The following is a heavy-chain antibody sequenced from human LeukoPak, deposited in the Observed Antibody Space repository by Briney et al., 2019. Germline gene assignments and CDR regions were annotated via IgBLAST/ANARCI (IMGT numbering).Heavy chain of an antibody. CDR1: GGSFSGYY. D-gene: IGHD1-26*01. CDR3: TRGGATGLRTATFDY. J-gene: IGHJ4*02. CDR2: INHSGST. V-gene: IGHV4-34*01. Sequence: KSSETLSLTCAVDGGSFSGYYWSWIRQPPGKGLEWIGEINHSGSTNYNPSLKSRVTIAVDTSKNQFSLKLSSVTAADTAVYYCTRGGATGLRTATFDYWGQGTLVTVSS.